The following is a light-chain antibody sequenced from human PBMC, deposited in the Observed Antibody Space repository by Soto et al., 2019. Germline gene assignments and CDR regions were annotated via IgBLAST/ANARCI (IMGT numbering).Light chain of an antibody. CDR2: DVN. CDR3: CYFADMSGYV. V-gene: IGLV2-11*01. Sequence: QSALTQPRSVSGSPGQSVTISCTGTLSDVGAYDHVSWFQQHPGKAPKLMIHDVNQRPSGVPDRLSGSKSGNTASLTISGLKAEDEADDSCCYFADMSGYVFGTGTKLTVL. CDR1: LSDVGAYDH. J-gene: IGLJ1*01.